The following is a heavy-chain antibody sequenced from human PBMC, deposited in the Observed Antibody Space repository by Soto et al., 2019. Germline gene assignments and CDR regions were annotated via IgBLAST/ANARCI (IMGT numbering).Heavy chain of an antibody. CDR1: GDSMTSGDYS. Sequence: SETLSLTCTVSGDSMTSGDYSWCWIRQPPGKGLVWLGYIYRTGNTHYSPSLKSRVSISQDRSKNQFSLELTSVTAADTAVYYCARGDYQYSIDYWGQGTLVTVSS. CDR2: IYRTGNT. J-gene: IGHJ4*02. V-gene: IGHV4-30-2*01. D-gene: IGHD2-2*01. CDR3: ARGDYQYSIDY.